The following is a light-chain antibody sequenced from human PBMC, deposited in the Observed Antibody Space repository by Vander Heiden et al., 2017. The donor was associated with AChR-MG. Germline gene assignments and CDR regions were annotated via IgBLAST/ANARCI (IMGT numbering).Light chain of an antibody. CDR1: QDISNY. CDR3: QQHYNLAET. Sequence: DIQMTQSPSSLSASVGDRVTITCQASQDISNYLNWYQQKPGKAPKLLMYDASNLETRVPSRFSGSGSGTDFTFTISSLQPEDIATYYCQQHYNLAETFGQGTKVEIK. V-gene: IGKV1-33*01. CDR2: DAS. J-gene: IGKJ1*01.